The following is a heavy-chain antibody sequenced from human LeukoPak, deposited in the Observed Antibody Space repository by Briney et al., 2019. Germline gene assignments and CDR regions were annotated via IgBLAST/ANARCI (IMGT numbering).Heavy chain of an antibody. CDR1: GGSFSSYA. CDR3: ARDGDRRPMVRGVIIPFDY. V-gene: IGHV1-69*04. J-gene: IGHJ4*02. Sequence: GAAVNVSFKGSGGSFSSYAISWVRQAPGQGLEWMGRIIPILGIANYAQKYQGRVTIIADKSTSTAYMELRSLRSKDTDVYYCARDGDRRPMVRGVIIPFDYWGQGTLVTVSS. CDR2: IIPILGIA. D-gene: IGHD3-10*01.